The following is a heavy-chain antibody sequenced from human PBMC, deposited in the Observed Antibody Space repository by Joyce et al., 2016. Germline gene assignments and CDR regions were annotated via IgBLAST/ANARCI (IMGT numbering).Heavy chain of an antibody. D-gene: IGHD1-1*01. J-gene: IGHJ4*02. Sequence: EVQLVESGGGLVQPGGYLRLSCVASGLTFSDYSMNWVRQAPGKGLEWVSYIKSGSSSIYYADSVKGRFTISRDNAKNSLYLQMNSLGAEDTAVYYCAVRAGTYSFDCRGQGTLVTVSS. CDR1: GLTFSDYS. V-gene: IGHV3-48*04. CDR3: AVRAGTYSFDC. CDR2: IKSGSSSI.